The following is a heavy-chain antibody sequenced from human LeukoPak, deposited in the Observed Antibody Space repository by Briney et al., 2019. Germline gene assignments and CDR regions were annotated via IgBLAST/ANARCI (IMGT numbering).Heavy chain of an antibody. CDR3: ARRGIISGWYWAYYFDY. J-gene: IGHJ4*02. V-gene: IGHV3-7*01. CDR1: GFTFTTYW. CDR2: IKQDGTEK. Sequence: GGSLRLSCAASGFTFTTYWMSWVRQPPGKGLEWVANIKQDGTEKYYVDSVKGRFTISRDNAKNSLSLQMNSLRAEDTAVYYCARRGIISGWYWAYYFDYWGQGTLVTVSS. D-gene: IGHD6-19*01.